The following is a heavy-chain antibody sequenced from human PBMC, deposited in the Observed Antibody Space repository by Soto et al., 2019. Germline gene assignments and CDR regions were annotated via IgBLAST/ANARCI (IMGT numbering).Heavy chain of an antibody. J-gene: IGHJ3*02. V-gene: IGHV3-53*04. CDR2: IYSSGST. CDR3: ARGEAVAADAFDI. Sequence: GGSLGLSCAASGFTVSSNYMSWVRQAPGKGLEWVSVIYSSGSTDYADAVKGRFTISRQNSKNTLYLKMNSLRAEDPAVYYWARGEAVAADAFDIWGQGTMVPVSS. CDR1: GFTVSSNY. D-gene: IGHD6-19*01.